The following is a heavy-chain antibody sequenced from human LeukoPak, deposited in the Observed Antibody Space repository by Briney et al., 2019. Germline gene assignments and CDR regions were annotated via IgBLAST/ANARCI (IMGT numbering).Heavy chain of an antibody. CDR3: AELGITMIGGV. J-gene: IGHJ6*04. V-gene: IGHV3-48*03. D-gene: IGHD3-10*02. CDR2: ISSSGSTI. CDR1: GFTFSSYE. Sequence: GGSLRLSCAASGFTFSSYEMNWVRQAPGKGLEWVSYISSSGSTIYYADSVKRRFTISRDNAKNSLYLQMNSLRAEDTAVYYCAELGITMIGGVWGKGTTVTVSS.